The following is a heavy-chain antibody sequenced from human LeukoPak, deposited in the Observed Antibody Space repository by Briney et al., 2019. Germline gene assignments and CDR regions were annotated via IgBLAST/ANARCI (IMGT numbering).Heavy chain of an antibody. V-gene: IGHV1-2*02. CDR2: INPNSGGT. Sequence: GASVKVSCKASGYTFTDYYIHWVRQAPGQGLEWMGWINPNSGGTNYARKFQGRVTMTRDTSISTAYMELSSLRSEDTAVYYCARAGIAVAGYYYYYYMDVWGKGTTVTVSS. CDR1: GYTFTDYY. D-gene: IGHD6-19*01. CDR3: ARAGIAVAGYYYYYYMDV. J-gene: IGHJ6*03.